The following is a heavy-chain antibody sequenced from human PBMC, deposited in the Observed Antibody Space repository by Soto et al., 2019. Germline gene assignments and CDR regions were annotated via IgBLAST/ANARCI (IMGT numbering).Heavy chain of an antibody. Sequence: QVHLVQSGAEVKKPGASVKVSCQGSGYAFTTYGITWVRQAPGQGLEWMGWISAHNGNTNYAQKLQGRVTVTRDTSTSTAYMELRSRRYDDTAVYYCARARYGDYWGQGDLVTVSS. D-gene: IGHD1-1*01. CDR2: ISAHNGNT. CDR1: GYAFTTYG. J-gene: IGHJ4*02. V-gene: IGHV1-18*01. CDR3: ARARYGDY.